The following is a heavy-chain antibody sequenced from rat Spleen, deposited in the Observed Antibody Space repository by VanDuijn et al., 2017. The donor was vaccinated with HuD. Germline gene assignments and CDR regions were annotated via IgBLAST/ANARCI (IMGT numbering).Heavy chain of an antibody. CDR2: IINTGGSM. J-gene: IGHJ4*01. Sequence: EVQLVESGGGRVQPGRSLRLSCVASGITFNNYWMTWIRQAPGKGLEWVASIINTGGSMYYPDSVRGRFTVSRDNAKNTQSLQMDSLRSEDTAIYYCTRGYVMDAWGQGASVTVSS. V-gene: IGHV5-31*01. CDR1: GITFNNYW. CDR3: TRGYVMDA.